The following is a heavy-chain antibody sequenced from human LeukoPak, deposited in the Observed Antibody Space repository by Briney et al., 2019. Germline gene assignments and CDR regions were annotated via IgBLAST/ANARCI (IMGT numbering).Heavy chain of an antibody. CDR3: ARAPRTGIKLGGIIKSRNTFYFDY. Sequence: SETLSLTCAVSGGSISSGGYSWSWIRQPPGKGLEWIGYIYHSGSTYYNPSLKSRVTISVDRSKNQFSLRLSSVAAADTAVYYCARAPRTGIKLGGIIKSRNTFYFDYWGQGILVTVSS. V-gene: IGHV4-30-2*01. D-gene: IGHD3-16*02. CDR1: GGSISSGGYS. J-gene: IGHJ4*02. CDR2: IYHSGST.